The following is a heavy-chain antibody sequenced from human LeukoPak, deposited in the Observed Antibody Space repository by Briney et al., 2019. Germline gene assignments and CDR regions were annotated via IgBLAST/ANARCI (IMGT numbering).Heavy chain of an antibody. V-gene: IGHV3-15*01. J-gene: IGHJ4*02. CDR2: IKSKTDGGTT. Sequence: GGSLRLSCAASGFTFSNAWMSWVRQAPGKGLEWVGRIKSKTDGGTTDYAAPVKGRVTISRDDSKNTLYLQMNSLKTEDTAVYYCTSDQYYYDSSGYYSFFDYWGQGTLVTVSS. CDR1: GFTFSNAW. CDR3: TSDQYYYDSSGYYSFFDY. D-gene: IGHD3-22*01.